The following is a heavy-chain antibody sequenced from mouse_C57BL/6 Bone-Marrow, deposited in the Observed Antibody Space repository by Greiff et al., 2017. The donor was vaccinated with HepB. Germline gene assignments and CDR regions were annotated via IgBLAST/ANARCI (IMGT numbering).Heavy chain of an antibody. V-gene: IGHV5-4*01. CDR2: ISDGGSYT. CDR1: GFTFSSYA. D-gene: IGHD4-1*01. J-gene: IGHJ3*01. CDR3: AREGTGPFAY. Sequence: EVKVVDSGGGLVKPGGSLKLSCAASGFTFSSYAMSWVRQTPEKRLEWVATISDGGSYTYYPDNVKGRFTISRDNAKNNLYLQMSHLKSEDTAMYYCAREGTGPFAYWGQGTLVTVSA.